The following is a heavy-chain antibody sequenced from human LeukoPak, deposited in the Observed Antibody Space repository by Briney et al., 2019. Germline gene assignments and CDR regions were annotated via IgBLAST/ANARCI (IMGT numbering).Heavy chain of an antibody. CDR3: ARGPLAYDFWSGYHRPAFFDY. V-gene: IGHV1-46*01. J-gene: IGHJ4*02. CDR1: GYTFTSYY. CDR2: INPSGGST. Sequence: ASVNVSCKASGYTFTSYYMHWVRQAPGQGLEWMGIINPSGGSTSYAQKFQGRVTMTRDMSTSTVYMELSSLRSEDTAVYYCARGPLAYDFWSGYHRPAFFDYWGQGTLVTVSS. D-gene: IGHD3-3*01.